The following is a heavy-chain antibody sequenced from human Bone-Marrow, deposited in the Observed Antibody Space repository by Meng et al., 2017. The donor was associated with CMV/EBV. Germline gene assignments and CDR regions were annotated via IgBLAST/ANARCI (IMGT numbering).Heavy chain of an antibody. D-gene: IGHD2-8*01. CDR3: ARGGRDNVLKAAVVPLFDP. Sequence: VGSLTLSWLAAGFDVRSHYMSWVRQSPGAGLEWVSVIYSGGTTYYADSVKGRFTVSRDDSENTLHLQLNSLRSEDTAVYYCARGGRDNVLKAAVVPLFDPWGQGTLVTVSS. CDR1: GFDVRSHY. J-gene: IGHJ5*02. V-gene: IGHV3-66*02. CDR2: IYSGGTT.